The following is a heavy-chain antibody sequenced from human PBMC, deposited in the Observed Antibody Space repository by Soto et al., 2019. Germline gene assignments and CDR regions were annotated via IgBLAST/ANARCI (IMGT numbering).Heavy chain of an antibody. CDR1: GGSVSSGSYY. CDR2: IYYSGST. D-gene: IGHD6-19*01. Sequence: PSETLSLTCTVSGGSVSSGSYYWSWIRQPPGKGLEWIGYIYYSGSTNYNPSLKSRVTISVDTSKNQFSLKLSSVTAADTAVYYCASTAHSSGWYSGGFDYWGQGTLVTVAS. V-gene: IGHV4-61*01. J-gene: IGHJ4*02. CDR3: ASTAHSSGWYSGGFDY.